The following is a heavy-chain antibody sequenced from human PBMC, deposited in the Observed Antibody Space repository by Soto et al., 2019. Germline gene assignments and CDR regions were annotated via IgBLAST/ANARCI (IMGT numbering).Heavy chain of an antibody. J-gene: IGHJ3*02. Sequence: QVQLRESGPGLVKPSETLSLTCTVSSGSIGTYFWSWIRQPPGKGLEWIGYIYYSGTTNYNPSLKSRVTIFLDTSKSQFSLRLSSVTAADTAVDYCARGRGGTYDAFDIWGQGTLVTFSS. CDR1: SGSIGTYF. D-gene: IGHD1-26*01. V-gene: IGHV4-59*01. CDR3: ARGRGGTYDAFDI. CDR2: IYYSGTT.